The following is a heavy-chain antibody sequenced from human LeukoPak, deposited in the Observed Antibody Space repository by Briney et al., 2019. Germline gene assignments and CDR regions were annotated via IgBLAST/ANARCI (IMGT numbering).Heavy chain of an antibody. Sequence: ASVKVSCKASGYTFNNFDIDWIRQAPGQGLEWMGSMTPKSGDTDLAQKFQGRVTLTRDTSLNTAYLAVSSLTSDDTAVYYCARGHNYGSGESVARAYWGQGTLVIVSS. J-gene: IGHJ4*02. D-gene: IGHD3-10*01. CDR2: MTPKSGDT. V-gene: IGHV1-8*02. CDR1: GYTFNNFD. CDR3: ARGHNYGSGESVARAY.